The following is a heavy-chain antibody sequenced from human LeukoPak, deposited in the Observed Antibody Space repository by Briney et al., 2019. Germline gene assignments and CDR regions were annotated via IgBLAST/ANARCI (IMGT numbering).Heavy chain of an antibody. D-gene: IGHD1-26*01. V-gene: IGHV7-4-1*02. Sequence: GASVKVSCKVSGYTLTELSMHWVRQAPGQGLEWMGWINTNTGNPTYAQGFTGRFVFSLDTSVSTAYLQISSLKAEDTAVYYCARGGRGYYFDYWGQGTLVTVSS. J-gene: IGHJ4*02. CDR1: GYTLTELS. CDR3: ARGGRGYYFDY. CDR2: INTNTGNP.